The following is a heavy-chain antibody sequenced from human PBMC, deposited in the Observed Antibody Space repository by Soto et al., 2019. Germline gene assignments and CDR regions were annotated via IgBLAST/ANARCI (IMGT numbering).Heavy chain of an antibody. CDR2: INHSGST. J-gene: IGHJ3*02. CDR3: ARAAYCSSTSCHGGGAFDI. D-gene: IGHD2-2*01. Sequence: PSETLSLTCAVYGGSFSGYYWSWIRQPPGKGLEWIGEINHSGSTNYNPSLKSRVTISVDTSKNQFSLKLSSVTAADTAVYYCARAAYCSSTSCHGGGAFDIWGQGTTVTVSS. V-gene: IGHV4-34*01. CDR1: GGSFSGYY.